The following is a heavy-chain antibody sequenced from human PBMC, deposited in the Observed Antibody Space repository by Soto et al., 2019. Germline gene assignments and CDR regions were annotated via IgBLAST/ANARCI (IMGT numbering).Heavy chain of an antibody. D-gene: IGHD3-10*01. Sequence: EVQLLESGGTSVQPGGSLRLSCVASGFTFSTHTMNWVRQAPGKGLEWVSRLTADSDDTSYADSIKGRFTISRDNSKNTLYLQMNSLRAEDTAIYYWAKGMDRASLDFWGQGALVTVSS. CDR2: LTADSDDT. J-gene: IGHJ4*02. CDR3: AKGMDRASLDF. CDR1: GFTFSTHT. V-gene: IGHV3-23*01.